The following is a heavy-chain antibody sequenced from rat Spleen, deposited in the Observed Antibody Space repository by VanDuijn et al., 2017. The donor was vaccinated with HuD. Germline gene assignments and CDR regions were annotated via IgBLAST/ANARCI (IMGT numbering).Heavy chain of an antibody. CDR3: ARHNSGYGVMDA. CDR1: GFTFSHYG. Sequence: EVQLVESGGGLVQPGRSLKLSCAASGFTFSHYGMAWVRQAPTKGLEWIATISYDGSTPYYRDSVRGRFTVSRDNAKSTLYLQMDSRRSEDTATYYCARHNSGYGVMDAWDQGASVTVSS. D-gene: IGHD4-3*01. CDR2: ISYDGSTP. J-gene: IGHJ4*01. V-gene: IGHV5-29*01.